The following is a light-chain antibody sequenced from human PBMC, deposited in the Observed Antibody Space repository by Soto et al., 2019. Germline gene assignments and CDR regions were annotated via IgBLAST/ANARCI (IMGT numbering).Light chain of an antibody. Sequence: EIVLTQSPGTLSLSPGERATLSCRASQSVSSSYLAWYQQKPGQAPSLLIYGASSRATGIPDRFSGSGSGTDFTLTISRLEPEDFVVYYCQQYGSSTTFGQGTKVEIK. CDR1: QSVSSSY. J-gene: IGKJ1*01. CDR3: QQYGSSTT. V-gene: IGKV3-20*01. CDR2: GAS.